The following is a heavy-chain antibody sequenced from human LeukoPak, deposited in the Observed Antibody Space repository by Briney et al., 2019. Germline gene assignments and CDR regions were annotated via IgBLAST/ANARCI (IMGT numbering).Heavy chain of an antibody. CDR1: GDTLTELS. Sequence: AGVKVSCKVSGDTLTELSMMWVRQAPREGVEWMGGFDPEDGETIYAQKFQGRVTMTEETSTDTAYWKLSSLRSEATAVYFCATFDPNSSGWGNWFDPWGQRTLVTVSS. J-gene: IGHJ5*02. CDR3: ATFDPNSSGWGNWFDP. V-gene: IGHV1-24*01. CDR2: FDPEDGET. D-gene: IGHD6-19*01.